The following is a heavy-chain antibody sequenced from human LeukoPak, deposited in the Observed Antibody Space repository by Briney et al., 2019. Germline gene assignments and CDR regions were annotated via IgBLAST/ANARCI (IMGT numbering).Heavy chain of an antibody. V-gene: IGHV3-11*01. CDR2: ISGVASDI. CDR1: GFTFTDYY. CDR3: ARGGAHGMDV. J-gene: IGHJ6*02. Sequence: GGSLRLSCVASGFTFTDYYMTWIRQAPGKGLEWVSYISGVASDIHYAGSVKGRFTISRDNAKNSVYLQMNSLRAEDTAVYYCARGGAHGMDVWGQGTTVRVSS. D-gene: IGHD1-26*01.